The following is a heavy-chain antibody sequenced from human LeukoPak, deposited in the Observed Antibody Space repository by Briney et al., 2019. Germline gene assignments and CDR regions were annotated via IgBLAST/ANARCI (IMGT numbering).Heavy chain of an antibody. CDR3: AHRLGGYFDY. V-gene: IGHV2-5*02. CDR2: TYWDDEK. CDR1: GFSLSTSGVA. J-gene: IGHJ4*02. Sequence: SGPTLVNPTQTLTLSCSFSGFSLSTSGVAVGWIRQPPGKALEWLAVTYWDDEKHCTPSLKSRLTITKDTSKNQVVLTVTNMDPVDTATYYCAHRLGGYFDYWGQGTLVTVSS. D-gene: IGHD4-23*01.